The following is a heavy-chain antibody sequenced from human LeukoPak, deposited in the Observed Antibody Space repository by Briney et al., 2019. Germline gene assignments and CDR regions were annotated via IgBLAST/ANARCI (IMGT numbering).Heavy chain of an antibody. CDR3: ARGYYDFWSSLWAKGYFDY. D-gene: IGHD3-3*01. Sequence: ASVKVSCKASGYSFTSLAISWVRQAPGQGLEWMGWISGYNGKTNYAQNLQGRVTMTTDTSTSTAYMELRSLRFDDTAVYYCARGYYDFWSSLWAKGYFDYWGQGTLVTVSS. CDR1: GYSFTSLA. CDR2: ISGYNGKT. V-gene: IGHV1-18*01. J-gene: IGHJ4*02.